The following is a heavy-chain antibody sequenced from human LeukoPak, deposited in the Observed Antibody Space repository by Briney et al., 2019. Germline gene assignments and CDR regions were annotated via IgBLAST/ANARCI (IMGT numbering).Heavy chain of an antibody. V-gene: IGHV3-23*01. Sequence: GGSLRLSCEASGFTFHTYAMSWVRQAPGKGLEWVSAVSTTGASTYYADSVKGRFTISRDNSKNTLSLQMDSLRVEDTALYYCAKDWTTVVAPKGYYFDSWGEGTLVTVSS. CDR2: VSTTGAST. CDR3: AKDWTTVVAPKGYYFDS. D-gene: IGHD4-23*01. J-gene: IGHJ4*02. CDR1: GFTFHTYA.